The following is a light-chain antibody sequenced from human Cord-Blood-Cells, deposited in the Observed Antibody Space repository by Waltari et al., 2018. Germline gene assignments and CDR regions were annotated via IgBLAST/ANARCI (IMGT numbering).Light chain of an antibody. V-gene: IGLV2-14*03. CDR3: SSYTSSSTVV. Sequence: QSALTQPASVSGSPGQSLTIPCTGTSSAVGGYNSVSWYQHHPGTAPKLMIYDVSKRPSGVSNRFSGSKSGNTASLTISGLQAEDEADYYCSSYTSSSTVVFGGGTKLTVL. CDR1: SSAVGGYNS. CDR2: DVS. J-gene: IGLJ2*01.